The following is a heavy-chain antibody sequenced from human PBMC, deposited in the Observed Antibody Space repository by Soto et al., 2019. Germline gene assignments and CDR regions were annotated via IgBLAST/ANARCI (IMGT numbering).Heavy chain of an antibody. Sequence: GGSLRLSCXASGFTFSSYWMSWVRQAPGKGLEWVANIKQDGSEKYYVDSVKGRFTISRDNAKNSLYLQMNSLRAEDTAVYYCARLYGAHFDYWGQGTLVTVSS. CDR2: IKQDGSEK. CDR1: GFTFSSYW. V-gene: IGHV3-7*01. CDR3: ARLYGAHFDY. J-gene: IGHJ4*02. D-gene: IGHD4-17*01.